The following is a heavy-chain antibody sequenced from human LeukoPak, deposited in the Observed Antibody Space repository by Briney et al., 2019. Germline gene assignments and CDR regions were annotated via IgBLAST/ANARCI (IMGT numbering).Heavy chain of an antibody. V-gene: IGHV4-4*09. D-gene: IGHD3-16*01. Sequence: SETLSLTCTVSGGSISSYYWSWIRQPPEKGLEWIEYIYTSGSTNYNPSLKSRVTISVDTSKNQFSLKLSSVTAADTAVYYCARHFSLGTLFDYWGQGTLVTVSS. CDR2: IYTSGST. CDR1: GGSISSYY. CDR3: ARHFSLGTLFDY. J-gene: IGHJ4*02.